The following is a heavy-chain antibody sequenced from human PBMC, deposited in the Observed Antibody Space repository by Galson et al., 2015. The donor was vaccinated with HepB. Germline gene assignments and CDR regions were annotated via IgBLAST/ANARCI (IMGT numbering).Heavy chain of an antibody. J-gene: IGHJ6*03. D-gene: IGHD6-13*01. V-gene: IGHV3-30*18. CDR3: AKDGQQAWVYQYMDV. CDR1: GFSFRTYA. CDR2: ISSDGFNE. Sequence: SLRLSCAASGFSFRTYAMHWVRQAPGKRLEWVAVISSDGFNENYLDSVKGRFTILRDNSKSTLYLQMKSLRVEDTAVYYCAKDGQQAWVYQYMDVWGKGTTVTVSS.